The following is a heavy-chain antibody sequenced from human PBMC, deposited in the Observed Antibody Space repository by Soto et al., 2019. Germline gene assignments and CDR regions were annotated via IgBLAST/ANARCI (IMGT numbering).Heavy chain of an antibody. CDR2: IYHSGST. Sequence: QVQLQESGPGLVQPSQTLSLTCSVSGASISSVGYYWTWIRQHPGEGLEWIGYIYHSGSTYYNPSLKSRLTISVDTSKNQFSLRLSSVTAADTAVYYCGSFSDRITPATIVDWRQGTLVTVSS. J-gene: IGHJ4*02. D-gene: IGHD2-2*02. V-gene: IGHV4-31*03. CDR1: GASISSVGYY. CDR3: GSFSDRITPATIVD.